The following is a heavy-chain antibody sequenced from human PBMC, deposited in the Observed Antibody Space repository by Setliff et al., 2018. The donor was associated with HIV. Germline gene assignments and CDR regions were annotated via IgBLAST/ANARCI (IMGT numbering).Heavy chain of an antibody. CDR2: TTNTGAT. J-gene: IGHJ2*01. CDR1: GDSISSGNYY. Sequence: SETLSLTCTVSGDSISSGNYYWTWIRQPAGKALEWIGRTTNTGATEYNPSLKSRVTVSVDTSQNQFSLKLTSVTAADTATYFCSRGPPFDRWGRGTLVTVSS. V-gene: IGHV4-61*02. CDR3: SRGPPFDR.